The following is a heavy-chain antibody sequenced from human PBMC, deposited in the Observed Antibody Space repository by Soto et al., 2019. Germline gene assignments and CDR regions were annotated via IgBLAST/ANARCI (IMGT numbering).Heavy chain of an antibody. CDR2: ISTSSSTI. D-gene: IGHD6-6*01. CDR3: ARDDSSSSGDETYYYYYGMGL. V-gene: IGHV3-48*02. CDR1: GLTFSSYT. J-gene: IGHJ6*02. Sequence: GGALRLSSAASGLTFSSYTMNWVRQAPGKGLEWLSYISTSSSTIYYADSVRGRFTISRDNAQNSLYLQMDSLRDEDTVVYYCARDDSSSSGDETYYYYYGMGLWGQGTTVPVSS.